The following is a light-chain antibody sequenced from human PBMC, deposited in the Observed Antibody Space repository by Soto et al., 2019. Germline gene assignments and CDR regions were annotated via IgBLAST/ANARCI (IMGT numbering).Light chain of an antibody. CDR1: SSDVGGYNY. CDR3: KSYTGINNWV. J-gene: IGLJ3*02. V-gene: IGLV2-8*01. CDR2: EVN. Sequence: QSALTQPPSASGSPGQSVTISCTGTSSDVGGYNYVSWYQQHPGKAPKVMIYEVNKRPSGVPDRFSGSKSGNTASLTVSGLQAEDEADYYCKSYTGINNWVFGGGTKVTGL.